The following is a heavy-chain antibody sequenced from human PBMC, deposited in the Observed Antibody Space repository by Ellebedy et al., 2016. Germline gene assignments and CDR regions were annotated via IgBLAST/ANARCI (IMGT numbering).Heavy chain of an antibody. V-gene: IGHV3-11*06. J-gene: IGHJ6*02. Sequence: GESLKISCAASGFTFSDYYMSWIRQAPGKGLEWVSYISSSSSYTNYADSVKGRFTISRDNAKNSLYLQMNSLRAEDTAVYYCSRSRGMDVWGQGTTVTVSS. CDR2: ISSSSSYT. CDR1: GFTFSDYY. CDR3: SRSRGMDV.